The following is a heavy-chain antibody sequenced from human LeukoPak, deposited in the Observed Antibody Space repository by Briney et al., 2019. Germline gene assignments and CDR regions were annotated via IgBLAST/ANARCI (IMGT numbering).Heavy chain of an antibody. CDR1: GFTFSSYE. V-gene: IGHV3-48*03. Sequence: PGGSLRLSCAASGFTFSSYEMNWVRQAPGKGLEWVSYISSSGSSIYYADSVKGRFTISRDNAKNSLYLQMNSLRAEDTAVYYCAKGGGYDFWSGLGYYYYYMDVWGKGTTVTVSS. D-gene: IGHD3-3*01. J-gene: IGHJ6*03. CDR2: ISSSGSSI. CDR3: AKGGGYDFWSGLGYYYYYMDV.